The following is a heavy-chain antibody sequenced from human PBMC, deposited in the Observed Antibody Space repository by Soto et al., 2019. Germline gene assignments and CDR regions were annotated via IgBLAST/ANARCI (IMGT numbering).Heavy chain of an antibody. V-gene: IGHV1-2*04. Sequence: ASVKVSCKASGYTFTGYYMHWVRQAPGQGLEWMGWINPNSGGTNYAQKFQGWVTMTRDTSISTAYMELSRLRSDDTAVYYCARDRNPLYSGYDHYYYYYMDVWGKGTTVTVCS. CDR3: ARDRNPLYSGYDHYYYYYMDV. D-gene: IGHD5-12*01. J-gene: IGHJ6*03. CDR1: GYTFTGYY. CDR2: INPNSGGT.